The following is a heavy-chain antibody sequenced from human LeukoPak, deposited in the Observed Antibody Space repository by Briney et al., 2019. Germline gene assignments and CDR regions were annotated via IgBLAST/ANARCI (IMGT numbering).Heavy chain of an antibody. CDR2: ISSSSSYI. Sequence: GGSLRLSCAASGFTFSSYSMNWVRKAPGKGLEWVSSISSSSSYIYYADSVKGRFTISRDNAKNSLYLQMNSLRAEDTAAYYCARQSVFASTHTYYYDSSGYYYWGQGTLVTVSS. CDR3: ARQSVFASTHTYYYDSSGYYY. D-gene: IGHD3-22*01. V-gene: IGHV3-21*01. J-gene: IGHJ4*02. CDR1: GFTFSSYS.